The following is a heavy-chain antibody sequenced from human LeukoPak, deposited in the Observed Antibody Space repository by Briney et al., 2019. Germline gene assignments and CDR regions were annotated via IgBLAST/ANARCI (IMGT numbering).Heavy chain of an antibody. J-gene: IGHJ4*02. CDR3: AGYMITFGGVIDHFDY. Sequence: PSETLSLTCTVSGYSISSGYYWGWIRQPPGQGLEWIGSIYHSGSTYYNPSLKSRVTISVDTSKNQFSLKLSSVTAADTAVYYCAGYMITFGGVIDHFDYWGQGTLVTVSS. CDR2: IYHSGST. CDR1: GYSISSGYY. D-gene: IGHD3-16*02. V-gene: IGHV4-38-2*02.